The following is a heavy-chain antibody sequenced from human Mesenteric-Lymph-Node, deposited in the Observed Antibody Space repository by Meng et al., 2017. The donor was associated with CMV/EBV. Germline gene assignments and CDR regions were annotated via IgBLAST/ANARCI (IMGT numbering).Heavy chain of an antibody. D-gene: IGHD2-21*01. CDR3: ARTPDLGECGHASCSRIDY. CDR2: ISGSGAST. Sequence: GGSLRLSCAASGFTFSNYALSWVRQAPGRGLEWVSTISGSGASTYYADSVQGRFFVSRINSENTLHLQMNSLRAEDTAVYYCARTPDLGECGHASCSRIDYWGQGTLVTVSS. J-gene: IGHJ4*02. CDR1: GFTFSNYA. V-gene: IGHV3-23*01.